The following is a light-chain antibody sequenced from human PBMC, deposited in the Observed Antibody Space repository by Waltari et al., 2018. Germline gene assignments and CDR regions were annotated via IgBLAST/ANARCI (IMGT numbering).Light chain of an antibody. Sequence: QSALTQPASVSGSPGQSITISCTGTSSDVGFYNYVSGYQQHPGKATKLIIYDVSERPSGVSDRFSGSKAVNTASLTISGLQAEDEADYYCNSYAGSSSWVFGGGTKLTVL. V-gene: IGLV2-14*01. CDR2: DVS. CDR3: NSYAGSSSWV. CDR1: SSDVGFYNY. J-gene: IGLJ3*02.